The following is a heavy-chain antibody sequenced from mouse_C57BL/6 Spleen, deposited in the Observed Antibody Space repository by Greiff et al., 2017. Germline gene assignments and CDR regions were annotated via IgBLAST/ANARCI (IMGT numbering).Heavy chain of an antibody. CDR1: GYSITSGYD. D-gene: IGHD1-1*01. V-gene: IGHV3-1*01. Sequence: VQLVESGPGMVKPSQSLSLTCTVTGYSITSGYDWHWIRHFPGNKLEWMGYISYSGSTNYNPSLKSRISITHDTSKNHFFLKLNSVTTEDTATYYCARGGYYYGSSYGYFDVWGTGTTVTVSS. CDR3: ARGGYYYGSSYGYFDV. J-gene: IGHJ1*03. CDR2: ISYSGST.